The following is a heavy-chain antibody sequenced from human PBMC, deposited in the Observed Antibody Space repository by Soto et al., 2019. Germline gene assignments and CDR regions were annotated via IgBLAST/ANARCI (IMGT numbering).Heavy chain of an antibody. J-gene: IGHJ1*01. Sequence: QVQLVQSGAEVKKPGSSVKVSCKASGGTFSSYAISWVRQAPGQGLEWMGGIIPIFGTANYAQKFQGRATITADESTSTAYMELSSLRSEDTAVYYCASSPNYYDSSGYNFQHWGQGTLVTVSS. CDR1: GGTFSSYA. CDR2: IIPIFGTA. D-gene: IGHD3-22*01. V-gene: IGHV1-69*12. CDR3: ASSPNYYDSSGYNFQH.